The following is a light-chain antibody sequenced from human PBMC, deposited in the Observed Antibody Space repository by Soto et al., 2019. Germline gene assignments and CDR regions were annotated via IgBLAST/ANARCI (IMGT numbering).Light chain of an antibody. CDR1: SSDVGGSEF. CDR3: CSYAGNSLWV. Sequence: QSVLTQPRSVSGSPGQSVTISCNGSSSDVGGSEFVSWYQHHPVKAPKLVIYDVTKRPSGVPDRFSGSKSGNTASLTISGLQAEDEAEYYCCSYAGNSLWVFGGGTKLTVL. J-gene: IGLJ3*02. V-gene: IGLV2-11*01. CDR2: DVT.